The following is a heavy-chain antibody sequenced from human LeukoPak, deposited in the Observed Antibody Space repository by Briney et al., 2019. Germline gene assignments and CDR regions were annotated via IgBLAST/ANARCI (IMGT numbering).Heavy chain of an antibody. J-gene: IGHJ5*02. V-gene: IGHV4-39*01. CDR1: GGSISSSSYY. CDR3: ARGTVTINWFDP. Sequence: PSETLSLTCTVSGGSISSSSYYWGWIRQPPGKGLEWIGSIYYSGSTYYNPSLKSRVTISADTSKNQFSLKLSSVTAADTAVYYCARGTVTINWFDPWGQGTLVTVSS. CDR2: IYYSGST. D-gene: IGHD4-11*01.